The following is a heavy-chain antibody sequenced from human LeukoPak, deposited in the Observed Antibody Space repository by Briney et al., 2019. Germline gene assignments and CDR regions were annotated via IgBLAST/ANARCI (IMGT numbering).Heavy chain of an antibody. CDR1: GGTFSSYA. J-gene: IGHJ4*02. CDR2: IIPIFGTA. Sequence: SVTVSCTASGGTFSSYAISWVRQAPGQGLEWMGGIIPIFGTANYAQKFQGRVTITADESTSTAYMELSSLRSEDTAVYYCARGRDGYNYIYWGQGTLVTVSS. CDR3: ARGRDGYNYIY. D-gene: IGHD5-24*01. V-gene: IGHV1-69*13.